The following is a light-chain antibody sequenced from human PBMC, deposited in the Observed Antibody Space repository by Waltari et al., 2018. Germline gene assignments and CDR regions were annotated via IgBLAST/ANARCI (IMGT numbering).Light chain of an antibody. CDR2: LGS. CDR1: QSLLHSNGYNY. Sequence: DIVMTQSPLSLPVTPGEPASISCRSSQSLLHSNGYNYLDWYLQKPGQSPQLLIYLGSNRASGVPDRFSGSGPGTDFTLKISRVEAEDVGVYYCMQALQTPHFGGGTKVEIK. J-gene: IGKJ4*01. CDR3: MQALQTPH. V-gene: IGKV2-28*01.